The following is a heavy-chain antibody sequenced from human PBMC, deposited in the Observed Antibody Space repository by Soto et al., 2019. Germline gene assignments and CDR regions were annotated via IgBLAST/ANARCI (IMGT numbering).Heavy chain of an antibody. CDR1: GFNFRKFA. V-gene: IGHV3-23*01. Sequence: GGSLRLACAASGFNFRKFAMSWVRQAPGKGLEWVSGMSERSGPPLYADSVKGRFTISRDNSKSTLYLEMNNLRPEDTAVYYCAKDQDNTDYFWIFDLWGRGTPVTVSS. D-gene: IGHD4-17*01. CDR2: MSERSGPP. J-gene: IGHJ2*01. CDR3: AKDQDNTDYFWIFDL.